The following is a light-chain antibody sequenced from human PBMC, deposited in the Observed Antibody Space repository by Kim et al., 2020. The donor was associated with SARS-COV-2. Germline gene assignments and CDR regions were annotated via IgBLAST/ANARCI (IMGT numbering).Light chain of an antibody. J-gene: IGLJ1*01. Sequence: GQSVTISCTGTSNDIGFYTRVSWYQQSPGPAPKLLIYEVTNRPSGVPDRFSGSKSGNTASLTISGLQAEDEADYYCSSYTSSSPYVFGTGTKVTVL. CDR1: SNDIGFYTR. CDR3: SSYTSSSPYV. CDR2: EVT. V-gene: IGLV2-18*02.